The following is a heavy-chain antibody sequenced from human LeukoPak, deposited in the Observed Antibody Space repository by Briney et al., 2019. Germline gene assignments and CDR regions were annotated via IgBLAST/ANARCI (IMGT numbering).Heavy chain of an antibody. J-gene: IGHJ3*01. CDR2: IYSGGST. Sequence: GGSLRLSCAASGFTFSSYSMNWVRQAPGKGLEWVSVIYSGGSTYYADSVKGRFTISRDNSKNTLYLQMNSLRAEDTAVYYCARSYGDESPVLWGQGTMVTVSS. V-gene: IGHV3-66*01. CDR1: GFTFSSYS. CDR3: ARSYGDESPVL. D-gene: IGHD4-17*01.